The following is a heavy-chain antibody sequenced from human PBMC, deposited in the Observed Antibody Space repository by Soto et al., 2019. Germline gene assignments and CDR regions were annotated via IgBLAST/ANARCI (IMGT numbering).Heavy chain of an antibody. J-gene: IGHJ2*01. D-gene: IGHD3-22*01. Sequence: QVQLVQSGAEVKKPGASVKVSCKASGYTFTSYDINWVRQATGQGLEWMGWMNPNSGNTGYAQKFQGRVTMTRNTSISTAYMELSSLRSEDTAVYYCARGRGGRYYDSSGYYRRYFALWGRGTLVTVSS. CDR2: MNPNSGNT. CDR1: GYTFTSYD. CDR3: ARGRGGRYYDSSGYYRRYFAL. V-gene: IGHV1-8*01.